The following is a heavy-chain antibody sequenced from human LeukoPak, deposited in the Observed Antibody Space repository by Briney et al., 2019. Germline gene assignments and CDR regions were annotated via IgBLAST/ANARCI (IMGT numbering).Heavy chain of an antibody. CDR2: MNPNSGNT. D-gene: IGHD5-18*01. CDR1: GYTFTSYD. Sequence: ASVKVSCKASGYTFTSYDINWVRQATGQGLEWMGWMNPNSGNTGYAQKFQGRVTMTRNTSISTAYMELSSLRSEDTAVYYCARDNGGTAMAYYYYYDMDVWGKGTTVTISS. V-gene: IGHV1-8*01. J-gene: IGHJ6*03. CDR3: ARDNGGTAMAYYYYYDMDV.